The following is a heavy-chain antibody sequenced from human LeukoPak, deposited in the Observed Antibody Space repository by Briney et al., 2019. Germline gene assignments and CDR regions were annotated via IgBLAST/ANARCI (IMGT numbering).Heavy chain of an antibody. J-gene: IGHJ6*03. CDR2: SYPADSNT. Sequence: GESLKISCKGSGYSFTNYGIGWVRQMPGKGLEWIGISYPADSNTRYSPSFQGQVTISADKSISTAYLQWSSLKASDTAMYYCARHEYGDSFGVYYMDVWGKGTTVTVSS. CDR3: ARHEYGDSFGVYYMDV. V-gene: IGHV5-51*01. D-gene: IGHD4-17*01. CDR1: GYSFTNYG.